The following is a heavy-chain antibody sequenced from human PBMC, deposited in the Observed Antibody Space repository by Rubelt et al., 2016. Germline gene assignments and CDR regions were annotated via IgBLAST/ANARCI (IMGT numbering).Heavy chain of an antibody. CDR3: ARSKDTAMVTDADWYFDL. Sequence: QVQLVQSGAEVKKPGASVKVSCKASGYTFTSYAMHWVRQAPGQRLEWMGWITAGNGNTKYSQKFQGRVTSTRDTSGSTAYMELSSLRSEDTAVYYCARSKDTAMVTDADWYFDLWGRGTLVTVSS. J-gene: IGHJ2*01. V-gene: IGHV1-3*01. D-gene: IGHD5-18*01. CDR2: ITAGNGNT. CDR1: GYTFTSYA.